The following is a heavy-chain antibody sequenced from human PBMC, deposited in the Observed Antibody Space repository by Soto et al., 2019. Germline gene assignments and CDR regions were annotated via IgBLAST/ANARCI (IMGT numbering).Heavy chain of an antibody. J-gene: IGHJ3*02. Sequence: PGGSLRLSCAASGFTFSSYSMNWVRQAPGKGLEWVSSISSSSSYIYYADSVKGRFTISRDNAKNSLYLQMNSLRAEDTAVYYCARAVPKYYYDSSGYLFAAFDIWGQGTMVTVSS. CDR1: GFTFSSYS. CDR2: ISSSSSYI. CDR3: ARAVPKYYYDSSGYLFAAFDI. V-gene: IGHV3-21*01. D-gene: IGHD3-22*01.